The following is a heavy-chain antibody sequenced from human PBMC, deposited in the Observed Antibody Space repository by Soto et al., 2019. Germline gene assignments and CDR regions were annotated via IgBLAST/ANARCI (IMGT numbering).Heavy chain of an antibody. CDR2: IKSKPDGGTT. CDR3: STGGYYFDY. V-gene: IGHV3-15*01. J-gene: IGHJ4*02. Sequence: PGGSLRLSCEASGFTFSNAWMDWVRQAPGKGLEWVGRIKSKPDGGTTDYAAAVKGRFTISRDDSKTTVYVQMNGLKTEDTALYYCSTGGYYFDYWGQGTLVTVSS. CDR1: GFTFSNAW. D-gene: IGHD3-10*01.